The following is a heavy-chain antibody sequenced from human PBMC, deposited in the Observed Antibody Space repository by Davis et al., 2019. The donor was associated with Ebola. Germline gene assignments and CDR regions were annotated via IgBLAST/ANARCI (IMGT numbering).Heavy chain of an antibody. CDR2: LWHDGINE. J-gene: IGHJ5*02. V-gene: IGHV3-33*01. D-gene: IGHD4-17*01. CDR1: GFRLISYG. Sequence: GESLKISCAASGFRLISYGMHWVRQAPGKGLEWVAVLWHDGINEYYGESVKCRFTVSRDTSKNTVYLQMNNLRAEDTAVYYCTGAISYGWFDPWGQGTLVTVSS. CDR3: TGAISYGWFDP.